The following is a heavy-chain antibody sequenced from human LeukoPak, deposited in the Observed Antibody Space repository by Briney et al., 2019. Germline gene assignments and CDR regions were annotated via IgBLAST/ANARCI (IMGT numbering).Heavy chain of an antibody. CDR3: ARGPMLRGVIIRRSKSGYFDY. D-gene: IGHD3-10*01. CDR1: GFTFSSYG. J-gene: IGHJ4*02. Sequence: QTGGSLRLSCAASGFTFSSYGMSWVRQAPGKGLEWVSAISGSGGSTYYADSVKGRFTISRDNAKNSLYLQMNSLRAEDTAVYYCARGPMLRGVIIRRSKSGYFDYWGQGTLVIVSS. V-gene: IGHV3-23*01. CDR2: ISGSGGST.